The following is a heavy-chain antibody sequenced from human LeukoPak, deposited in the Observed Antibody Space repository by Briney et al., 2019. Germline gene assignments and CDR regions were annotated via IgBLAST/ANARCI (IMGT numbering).Heavy chain of an antibody. D-gene: IGHD3-10*01. CDR2: IYYSGST. CDR1: GGSISSYY. V-gene: IGHV4-59*08. Sequence: SETLSLTCTVSGGSISSYYWSWIRQPPGRGLEWIGYIYYSGSTNYNPSLKSRVTISVDTSKNQFSLKLSSVTAADTAVYYCARVLWFGELSYFDYWGQGTLVTVSS. J-gene: IGHJ4*02. CDR3: ARVLWFGELSYFDY.